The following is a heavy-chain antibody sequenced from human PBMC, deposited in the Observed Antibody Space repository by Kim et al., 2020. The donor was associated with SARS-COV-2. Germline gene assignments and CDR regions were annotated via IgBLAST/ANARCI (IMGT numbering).Heavy chain of an antibody. J-gene: IGHJ3*02. D-gene: IGHD3-10*01. CDR3: AKMMVRTTYDI. V-gene: IGHV3-23*01. Sequence: GGSLRLSCAASGFTFNNYAMTWVRQAPGKGLEWVSSITVSGDSTYYADSVKGRFTISRDNSKNMLYLQLNSLRAEDTAIYYCAKMMVRTTYDIWGLGTLVTVSS. CDR1: GFTFNNYA. CDR2: ITVSGDST.